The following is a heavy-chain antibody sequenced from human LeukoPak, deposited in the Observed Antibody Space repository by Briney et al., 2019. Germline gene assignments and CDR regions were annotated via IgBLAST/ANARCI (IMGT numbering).Heavy chain of an antibody. CDR3: ARRGGRGFSGYEFYFDS. CDR1: GGSISSSSYS. V-gene: IGHV4-39*01. Sequence: PSETLSLTCTVSGGSISSSSYSWGWIRQPPGKGLEWIGSIYYSGSTYYNPSLKSRVTRSVDTSKNQFSLKLSSVTAADTAVYYYARRGGRGFSGYEFYFDSWGQGTLVTVSS. CDR2: IYYSGST. J-gene: IGHJ4*02. D-gene: IGHD5-12*01.